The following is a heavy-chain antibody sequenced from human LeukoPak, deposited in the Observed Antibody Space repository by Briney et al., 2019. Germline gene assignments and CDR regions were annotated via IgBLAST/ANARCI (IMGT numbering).Heavy chain of an antibody. CDR3: ARHSWSYYYYGMDV. CDR1: GGSISSCY. CDR2: IYYSGST. Sequence: SETLSLTCTVSGGSISSCYWSWIRQPPGKGLEWIGYIYYSGSTNYNPSLKSRVTISVDTSKNQFSLKLSSVTAADTAVYYCARHSWSYYYYGMDVWGQGTTVTVSS. J-gene: IGHJ6*02. D-gene: IGHD3-3*01. V-gene: IGHV4-59*08.